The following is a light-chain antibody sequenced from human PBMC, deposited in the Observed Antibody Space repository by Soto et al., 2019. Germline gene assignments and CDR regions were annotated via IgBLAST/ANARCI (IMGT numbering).Light chain of an antibody. V-gene: IGLV2-8*01. Sequence: QSALTQPPSASGSPGQSVTISCTGTSSDVGGYTYVSWYQQHPGKAPKVMIYDVNKRPSGVPDRFSGSKSGNTASLTVSGLQAEDEADYYCSSHAVSDNPFVFGAGTKVTVL. CDR3: SSHAVSDNPFV. CDR2: DVN. CDR1: SSDVGGYTY. J-gene: IGLJ1*01.